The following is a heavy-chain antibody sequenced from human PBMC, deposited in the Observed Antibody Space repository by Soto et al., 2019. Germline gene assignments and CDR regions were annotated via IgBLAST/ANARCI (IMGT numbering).Heavy chain of an antibody. CDR3: ARGASYGMDV. CDR2: ISSGSSPI. CDR1: GFTFSTYS. Sequence: GGSLRLSCAASGFTFSTYSMNWVRQAPGKGLEWVSYISSGSSPIYYADSVKGRFIISRDNAKNSLYLQMNSLRAEDTAVYYCARGASYGMDVWGQGTTVTVSS. J-gene: IGHJ6*02. V-gene: IGHV3-48*01.